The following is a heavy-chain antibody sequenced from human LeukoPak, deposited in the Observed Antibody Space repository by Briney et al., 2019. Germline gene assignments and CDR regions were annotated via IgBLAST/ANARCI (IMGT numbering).Heavy chain of an antibody. D-gene: IGHD2-21*01. CDR3: ARGRGGGDYYADY. CDR1: GYTFTGYY. Sequence: VSVKVSCKASGYTFTGYYMHWVRQAPGQGLEWMGRINPNSGGTNYAQKFQGRVTMTRDTSISTAYMELSRPRSDDTAVYYCARGRGGGDYYADYWGQGTLVTVSS. CDR2: INPNSGGT. V-gene: IGHV1-2*06. J-gene: IGHJ4*02.